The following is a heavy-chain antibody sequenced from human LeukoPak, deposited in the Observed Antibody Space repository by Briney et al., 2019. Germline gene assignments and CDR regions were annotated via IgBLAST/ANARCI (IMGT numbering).Heavy chain of an antibody. Sequence: GRSLRLSCAASGFTFDDYAMHWVRQAPGKGLEWVSGISWNSGSIGYADSVKGRFTISRDNAKNSLYLQMNSLRAEDTALYYCAKSAYYSSYDAFDIWGQGTMVTVSS. J-gene: IGHJ3*02. CDR3: AKSAYYSSYDAFDI. D-gene: IGHD3-22*01. CDR2: ISWNSGSI. CDR1: GFTFDDYA. V-gene: IGHV3-9*01.